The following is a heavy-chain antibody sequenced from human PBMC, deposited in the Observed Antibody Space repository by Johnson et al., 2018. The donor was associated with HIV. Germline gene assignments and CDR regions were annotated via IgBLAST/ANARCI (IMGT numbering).Heavy chain of an antibody. CDR3: ARDSGVDAFDI. CDR2: ISYDGSNK. CDR1: GFTFSSYA. Sequence: QVQLVESGGGVVQPGRSLRLSCAASGFTFSSYAMHWVRQAPGKGLEWVAVISYDGSNKYYADSVKGRFTISRDNSKNTLYLQMNSLRAEDTAVYYCARDSGVDAFDIWGQWTMVTVSS. J-gene: IGHJ3*02. V-gene: IGHV3-30-3*01. D-gene: IGHD3-10*01.